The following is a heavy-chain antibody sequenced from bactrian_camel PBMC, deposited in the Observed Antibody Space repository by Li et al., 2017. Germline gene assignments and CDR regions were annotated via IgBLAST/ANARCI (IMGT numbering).Heavy chain of an antibody. V-gene: IGHV3-2*01. Sequence: QVQLVESGGGLVQPGGSLRLSCAASGFAFSSYYMGWVRQAPGKGLEWVSCINSDLSNTYYADSAKGRFTISRDNAKNTLYLQLDSLSTEDTATYYCAKGRPRLGLVAADLDRGQGTQVTVS. CDR2: INSDLSNT. D-gene: IGHD7*01. CDR3: AKGRPRLGLVAADLD. J-gene: IGHJ4*01. CDR1: GFAFSSYY.